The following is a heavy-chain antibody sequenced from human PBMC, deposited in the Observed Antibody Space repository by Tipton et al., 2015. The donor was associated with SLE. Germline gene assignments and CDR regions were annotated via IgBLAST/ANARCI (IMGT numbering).Heavy chain of an antibody. CDR2: ISGNGGSL. Sequence: SLRLSCVTSGFSFNNFAISWVRQAPGKGLEWVSSISGNGGSLYYADSVKGRFTISRDNSKNTVYLQMNSLRAEDTAVYYCAKLNWRVAAAGGWDYWGQGTLVTVSS. CDR1: GFSFNNFA. D-gene: IGHD6-13*01. J-gene: IGHJ4*02. V-gene: IGHV3-23*01. CDR3: AKLNWRVAAAGGWDY.